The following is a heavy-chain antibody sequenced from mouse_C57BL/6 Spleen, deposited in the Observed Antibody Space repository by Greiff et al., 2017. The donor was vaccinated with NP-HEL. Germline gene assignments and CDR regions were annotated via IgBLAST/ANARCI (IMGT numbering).Heavy chain of an antibody. J-gene: IGHJ3*01. D-gene: IGHD2-2*01. V-gene: IGHV1-62-2*01. Sequence: QVQLQQSGAELVKPGASVKLSCKASGYTFTEYTIHWVKQRSGQGLEWIGWFYPGSGSIKYNEKFKDKATLTADKSSSTVYMELSRLTSEDSAVYFCARHEEIYYGYDGTWFAYWGQGTLVTVSA. CDR1: GYTFTEYT. CDR3: ARHEEIYYGYDGTWFAY. CDR2: FYPGSGSI.